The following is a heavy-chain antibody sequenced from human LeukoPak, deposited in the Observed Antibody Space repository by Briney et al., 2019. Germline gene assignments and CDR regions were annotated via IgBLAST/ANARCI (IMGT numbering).Heavy chain of an antibody. CDR2: ISGSGDNT. CDR1: GFTFSSHG. D-gene: IGHD2-2*02. V-gene: IGHV3-23*01. Sequence: GGSLRLSCAASGFTFSSHGMSWVRQAPGKGLEWVSTISGSGDNTYYADSVKGRFTISRDNSKNTLYLQMNSLRAEDTAVYYCAKHIPPPLRYYFDYWGQGTLVTVSS. CDR3: AKHIPPPLRYYFDY. J-gene: IGHJ4*02.